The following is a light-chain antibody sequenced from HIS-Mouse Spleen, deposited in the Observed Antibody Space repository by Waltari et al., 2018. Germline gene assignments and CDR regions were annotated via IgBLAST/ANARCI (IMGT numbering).Light chain of an antibody. V-gene: IGLV5-45*02. CDR2: YKSDSDK. CDR1: SGINVGTYR. CDR3: MIWHSSAWV. J-gene: IGLJ3*02. Sequence: QAVLTQPSSLSASPGASASLTCTLRSGINVGTYRIYWYQQKPGSPPQYLLRYKSDSDKQPGSGVPSRLSGSKDASANAGILLISGLQSEDEADYYCMIWHSSAWVFGGGTKLTVL.